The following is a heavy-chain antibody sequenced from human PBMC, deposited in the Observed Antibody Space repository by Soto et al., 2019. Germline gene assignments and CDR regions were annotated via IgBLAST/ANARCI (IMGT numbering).Heavy chain of an antibody. Sequence: SVTLSLTCAVYGRSVSSGSAYWSWIREHPGKGLEWIVEMSHSGGPHFNPSLKSRVTISVYTSKVQFSLKMSFVTAADTALYYCARVERGTATTVVDAFDIWGPGTMVT. CDR2: MSHSGGP. J-gene: IGHJ3*02. CDR1: GRSVSSGSAY. CDR3: ARVERGTATTVVDAFDI. V-gene: IGHV4-61*01. D-gene: IGHD1-1*01.